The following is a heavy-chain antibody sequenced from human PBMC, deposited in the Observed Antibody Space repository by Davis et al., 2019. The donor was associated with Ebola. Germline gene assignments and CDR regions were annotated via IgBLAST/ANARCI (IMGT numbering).Heavy chain of an antibody. J-gene: IGHJ6*02. Sequence: PGGSLRLSCAASGFTVSSNYMNWVRQAPGKGLEWVSVIYSGGTTHYADSVRGRFTISRHNSENTLYLQMNNLRVEDTAVYYCARDYGDPEQYYYYGMDVWGQGTTVTVSS. V-gene: IGHV3-53*04. D-gene: IGHD4-17*01. CDR2: IYSGGTT. CDR1: GFTVSSNY. CDR3: ARDYGDPEQYYYYGMDV.